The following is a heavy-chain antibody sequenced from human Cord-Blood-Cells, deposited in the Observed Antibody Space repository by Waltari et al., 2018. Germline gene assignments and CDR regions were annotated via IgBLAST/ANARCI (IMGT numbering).Heavy chain of an antibody. Sequence: VKKPGSSVKVSCKASGGTFSSYAISWVRQAPGQGLEWMGGIIPIFGTANYAQKFQGRVTITADESTSTAYMELSSLRSEDTAVYYCARGRDIVLVVYAPYYYYGMDVWGQGTTVTVSS. CDR2: IIPIFGTA. CDR1: GGTFSSYA. CDR3: ARGRDIVLVVYAPYYYYGMDV. D-gene: IGHD2-8*02. J-gene: IGHJ6*02. V-gene: IGHV1-69*01.